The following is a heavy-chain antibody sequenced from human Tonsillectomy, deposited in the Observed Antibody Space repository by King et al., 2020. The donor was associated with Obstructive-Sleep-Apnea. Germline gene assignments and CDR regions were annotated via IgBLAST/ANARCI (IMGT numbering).Heavy chain of an antibody. CDR3: AKRKAATAVTYFDY. Sequence: VQLVESGGGLAQPGGSLRLSCAASGFTFSDYGVSWVRQAPGKGLEWVSAISGSGGSTYYADSVKGRFTISRDNSKSTLYLQMNSLRAEDTAVYYCAKRKAATAVTYFDYWGQGTLGTVSS. V-gene: IGHV3-23*04. CDR2: ISGSGGST. CDR1: GFTFSDYG. D-gene: IGHD4-17*01. J-gene: IGHJ4*01.